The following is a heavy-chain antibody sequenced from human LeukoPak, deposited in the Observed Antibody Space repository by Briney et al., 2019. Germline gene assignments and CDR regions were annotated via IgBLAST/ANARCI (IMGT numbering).Heavy chain of an antibody. D-gene: IGHD3-10*01. CDR3: ARGVFQRGDIVRYYFDY. CDR2: INPSSGST. V-gene: IGHV1-46*01. CDR1: GYTFTSYY. Sequence: ASVKVSCKASGYTFTSYYMHWVRQAPGQGLEWMGIINPSSGSTNYAQKFQGRVTMTRDTSTSTVYMELSNLRSEDTAVYYCARGVFQRGDIVRYYFDYWGQGTLVTVSS. J-gene: IGHJ4*02.